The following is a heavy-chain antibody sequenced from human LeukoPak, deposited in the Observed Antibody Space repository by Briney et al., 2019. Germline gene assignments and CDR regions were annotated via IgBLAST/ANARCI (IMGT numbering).Heavy chain of an antibody. V-gene: IGHV3-23*01. CDR2: ISGSGTNT. Sequence: GGPLRLSCAASGFTFSNYAMSWVRQAPGKGLEWVSGISGSGTNTYYADSVKGRFTISRDNSKNTLYLQMNSLRAEDTAVYYCAKARGIRYYYGMDVWGQGTLVTVSS. CDR3: AKARGIRYYYGMDV. CDR1: GFTFSNYA. D-gene: IGHD1-26*01. J-gene: IGHJ6*02.